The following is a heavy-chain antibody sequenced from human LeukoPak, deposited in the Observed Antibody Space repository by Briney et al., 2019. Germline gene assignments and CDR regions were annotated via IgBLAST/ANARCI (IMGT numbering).Heavy chain of an antibody. CDR1: GYSFISYW. CDR3: ARLEINNESAFDY. CDR2: INCDDSDS. J-gene: IGHJ4*02. V-gene: IGHV5-51*01. D-gene: IGHD1-1*01. Sequence: GESLKISCKGSGYSFISYWIAWVRQMPGKGLEWMGIINCDDSDSRYSPSFEGQVTMSVDKSVSTAHLQWSSLKASDTAIYYCARLEINNESAFDYWGQGTLVTVSS.